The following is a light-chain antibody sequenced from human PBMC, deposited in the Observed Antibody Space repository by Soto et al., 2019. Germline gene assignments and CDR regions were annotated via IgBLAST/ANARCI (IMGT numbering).Light chain of an antibody. J-gene: IGLJ3*02. V-gene: IGLV2-11*01. CDR3: CSYVGGYIGV. CDR2: DVT. Sequence: QSVLTQPRSVSGSPGQSVTISCTGTSSDVGNYNYVSWYQQRPGKAPKLMIYDVTKRPSGVPDRFSGSKSGNTASLTISGLQAEDEADYYCCSYVGGYIGVFGGGTQLTFL. CDR1: SSDVGNYNY.